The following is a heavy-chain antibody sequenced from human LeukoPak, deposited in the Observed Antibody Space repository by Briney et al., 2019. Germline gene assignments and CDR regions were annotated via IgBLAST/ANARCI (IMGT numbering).Heavy chain of an antibody. V-gene: IGHV4-59*01. CDR1: GGSISSYY. CDR3: ARGYGVRFDP. J-gene: IGHJ5*02. Sequence: SETLSLTCTVSGGSISSYYWSWIRQPPGKGLEWSGYIYYSGSTNYNPSLKSRVTISVDTSKNQFSLKLSSVTAADTAVYYCARGYGVRFDPWGQGTLVTVSS. D-gene: IGHD5-18*01. CDR2: IYYSGST.